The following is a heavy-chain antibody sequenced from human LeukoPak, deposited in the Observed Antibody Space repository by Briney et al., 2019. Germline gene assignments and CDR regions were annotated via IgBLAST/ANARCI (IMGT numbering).Heavy chain of an antibody. J-gene: IGHJ4*02. CDR1: GDSVSSNTAA. Sequence: SQTLSLTCAISGDSVSSNTAAWHWIRLSPSRGLEWLGRTYYWSKWYHDYAVSVISRITINPDTSKNQFSLQLNSVTPEDAAVYYCARGKKDSGSYYPHPFDYWGQGTPVTVSS. V-gene: IGHV6-1*01. CDR3: ARGKKDSGSYYPHPFDY. CDR2: TYYWSKWYH. D-gene: IGHD1-26*01.